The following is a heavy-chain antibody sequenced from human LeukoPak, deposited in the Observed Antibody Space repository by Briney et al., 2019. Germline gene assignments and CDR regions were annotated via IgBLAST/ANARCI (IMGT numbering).Heavy chain of an antibody. J-gene: IGHJ4*02. CDR1: GGSFSGKY. V-gene: IGHV4-34*01. CDR2: ITHSGST. CDR3: ARDLMT. Sequence: SETLSLTCAVYGGSFSGKYWTWIRQPPHKGLEWIGEITHSGSTYYNPSLKSRVTTSVDTSRNQFSLKLNSVTAADTAVYYCARDLMTWGQGTLVTVSS.